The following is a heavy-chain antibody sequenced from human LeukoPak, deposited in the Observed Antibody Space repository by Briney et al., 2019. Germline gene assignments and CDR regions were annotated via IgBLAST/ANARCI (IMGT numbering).Heavy chain of an antibody. CDR1: GGSISSSSYY. D-gene: IGHD2-15*01. Sequence: SETLSLTCTVSGGSISSSSYYWGWIRQPPGKGLEWIGSIYYSGSTYYNPSLKSRVTISVDTSKNQFSLKLSSVTAADTAVYYCARSNCSGGSCYYYYGMDVWGQGTTVTVSS. J-gene: IGHJ6*02. V-gene: IGHV4-39*07. CDR3: ARSNCSGGSCYYYYGMDV. CDR2: IYYSGST.